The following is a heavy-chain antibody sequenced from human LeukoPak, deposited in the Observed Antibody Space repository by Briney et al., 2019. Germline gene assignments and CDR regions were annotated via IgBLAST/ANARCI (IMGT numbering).Heavy chain of an antibody. J-gene: IGHJ3*02. CDR2: ISGSGGST. V-gene: IGHV3-23*01. D-gene: IGHD3-3*01. CDR3: AKGITIFGVGSGAFDI. Sequence: QXXGXGXXGXXXISGSGGSTYYAYSVKGRFTISRDNSKNTLYLQMNSLRAEDTAVYYCAKGITIFGVGSGAFDIWGQGTMVTVSS.